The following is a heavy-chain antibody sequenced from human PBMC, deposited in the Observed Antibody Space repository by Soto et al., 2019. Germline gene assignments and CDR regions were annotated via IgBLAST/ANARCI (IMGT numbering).Heavy chain of an antibody. CDR3: ASLNRVYYDILTGYYKDYYYYYMDV. Sequence: PSETLSLTCTVSGGAIGSSSYYWGWIRQPPGKGLEWIGSIYYSGSTYYNPSLKSRVTISVDTSKNQFSLKLSSVTAADTAVYYCASLNRVYYDILTGYYKDYYYYYMDVWGKGTTVTVSS. D-gene: IGHD3-9*01. CDR2: IYYSGST. J-gene: IGHJ6*03. V-gene: IGHV4-39*01. CDR1: GGAIGSSSYY.